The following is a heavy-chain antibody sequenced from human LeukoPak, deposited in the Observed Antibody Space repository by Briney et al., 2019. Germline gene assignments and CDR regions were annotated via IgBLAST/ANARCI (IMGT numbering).Heavy chain of an antibody. CDR2: IYPSDSHT. J-gene: IGHJ4*02. D-gene: IGHD2-2*01. CDR3: ARVVGAAPFDY. Sequence: GESLKISCQGSGYSFSSYWIAWVRQMPGKGLEWMGVIYPSDSHTTYSPSFQGQVTISADKSINTAYLQWNGLQASDTAIYYCARVVGAAPFDYWGQGTLVTVSS. V-gene: IGHV5-51*01. CDR1: GYSFSSYW.